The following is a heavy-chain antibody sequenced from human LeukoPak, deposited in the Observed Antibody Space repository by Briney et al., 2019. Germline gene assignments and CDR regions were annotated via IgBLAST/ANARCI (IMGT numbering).Heavy chain of an antibody. CDR1: GFTFSSYA. J-gene: IGHJ1*01. CDR2: ISYDGSNK. CDR3: ASENIAAAAPH. V-gene: IGHV3-30*04. D-gene: IGHD6-13*01. Sequence: GGSLRLSCAASGFTFSSYAMHWVRQAPGKGLEWVAVISYDGSNKYYADSVKGRFTISRDNSKNTLYLQMNSLRAEDTAVYYCASENIAAAAPHWGQGTLVTVSS.